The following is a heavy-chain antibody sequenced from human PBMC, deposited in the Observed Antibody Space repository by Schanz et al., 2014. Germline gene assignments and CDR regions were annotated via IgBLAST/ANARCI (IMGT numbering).Heavy chain of an antibody. CDR3: AKEQCVIVPDALSSLDS. D-gene: IGHD3-16*02. J-gene: IGHJ4*02. Sequence: QIQLVQSGAEVKKPGASVRVSCKASGYIFTTYAMSWVRQAPGQGLEWVGWISVYTDNTKYGQKVQGRVTMTADTSTNTAYMELTSLRSDDTAVYYCAKEQCVIVPDALSSLDSWGQGTLVTVSS. V-gene: IGHV1-18*01. CDR1: GYIFTTYA. CDR2: ISVYTDNT.